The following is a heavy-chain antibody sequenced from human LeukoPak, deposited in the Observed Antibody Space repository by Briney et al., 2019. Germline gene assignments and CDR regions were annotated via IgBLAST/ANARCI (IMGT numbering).Heavy chain of an antibody. CDR1: GYTFTSYY. V-gene: IGHV1-46*01. Sequence: GASVKVSCKASGYTFTSYYIHWVRQAPGQGLEWMGIINPSGGSTSYAQKFQGRVTMTRDTSTSTVYMELSSLRSEDTAVYYCARDKNSYCSSTSCYSGGAGYWGQGTLVTVSS. J-gene: IGHJ4*02. CDR3: ARDKNSYCSSTSCYSGGAGY. D-gene: IGHD2-2*01. CDR2: INPSGGST.